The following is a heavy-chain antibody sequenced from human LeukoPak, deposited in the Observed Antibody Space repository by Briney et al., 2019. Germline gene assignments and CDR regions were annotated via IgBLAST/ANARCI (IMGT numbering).Heavy chain of an antibody. D-gene: IGHD2/OR15-2a*01. J-gene: IGHJ3*02. CDR3: ARSNRDAFDM. CDR2: ISSSGTTK. Sequence: GGSVRLSCAASGFTFSSYEMNWVRQGPGKGLEWVSYISSSGTTKYYADSVKGRFTLSRDNAKKSLSLQMNSLRAEDTAIYYCARSNRDAFDMWGQGTVVTVSS. CDR1: GFTFSSYE. V-gene: IGHV3-48*03.